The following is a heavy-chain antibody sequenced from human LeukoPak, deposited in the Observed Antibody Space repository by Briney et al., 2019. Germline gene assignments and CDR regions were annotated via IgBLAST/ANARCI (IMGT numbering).Heavy chain of an antibody. V-gene: IGHV4-59*01. J-gene: IGHJ3*02. CDR2: IYYSGST. D-gene: IGHD2-2*02. Sequence: PSETLSLTCTVSGGSISSYYWSWIRQPPGKGLEWIGYIYYSGSTNYNPSLKSRVTISVDTSKNQFSLKLSSVTAADTAVYYCARLPSVVAAAIRAFDIWGQGTMVTVSS. CDR1: GGSISSYY. CDR3: ARLPSVVAAAIRAFDI.